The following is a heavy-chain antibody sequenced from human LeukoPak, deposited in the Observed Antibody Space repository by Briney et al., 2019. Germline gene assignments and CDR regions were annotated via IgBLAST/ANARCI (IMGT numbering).Heavy chain of an antibody. Sequence: GGSLRLSCAASGFTFSSYSMNWVRQAPGKGLEWVSYISSSSSTIYYADSVKGRFTISRDNAKNSLYMQMNSLRAEDTAVYYCARARYCSSTSCYEVTIGYYFDYWGQGTLVTVSS. CDR3: ARARYCSSTSCYEVTIGYYFDY. D-gene: IGHD2-2*01. CDR2: ISSSSSTI. CDR1: GFTFSSYS. V-gene: IGHV3-48*04. J-gene: IGHJ4*02.